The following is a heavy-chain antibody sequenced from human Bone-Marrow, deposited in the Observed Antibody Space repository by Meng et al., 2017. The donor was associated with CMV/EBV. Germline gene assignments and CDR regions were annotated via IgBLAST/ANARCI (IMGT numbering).Heavy chain of an antibody. CDR3: ATTQRDGGIFFDY. CDR1: GFSLSTSGMR. D-gene: IGHD2-15*01. V-gene: IGHV2-70D*14. J-gene: IGHJ4*02. Sequence: SGPTLVKPTQTLTLTCTFPGFSLSTSGMRVSWIRQPPGKALEWLARIDWDDDKFYSTSLRTRPTIPKDTSKNQVVLTMTNMDPVDTATYYCATTQRDGGIFFDYWGQGTLVTVSS. CDR2: IDWDDDK.